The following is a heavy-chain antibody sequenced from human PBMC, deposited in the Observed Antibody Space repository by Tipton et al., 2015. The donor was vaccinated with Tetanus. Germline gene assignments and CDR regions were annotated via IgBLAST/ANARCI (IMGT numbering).Heavy chain of an antibody. J-gene: IGHJ4*02. Sequence: TLSLTCTVSGGSFTNALYFWSWIRQHPGKGLEWIGYIYHSGKTYFNPSLKSRTTLSVNTSGSQFSLQLTSVTAADTAVYYCARAVPPTMVIPAKYFDSWGPGTLVTVAS. D-gene: IGHD4/OR15-4a*01. CDR3: ARAVPPTMVIPAKYFDS. CDR2: IYHSGKT. CDR1: GGSFTNALYF. V-gene: IGHV4-31*03.